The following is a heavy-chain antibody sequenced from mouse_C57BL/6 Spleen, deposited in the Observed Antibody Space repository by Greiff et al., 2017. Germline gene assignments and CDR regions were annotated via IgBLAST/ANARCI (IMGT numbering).Heavy chain of an antibody. Sequence: QVQLQQSGAVLVMPGASVKLSCKASGYTFTSYWMHWVKQRPGQGLEWIGAIYPSDSYTNYNQKFKGKSTLTVDKSSSTAYMQLSSLTSEDSAVYYCARCGAYYSNYVGFAYWGQGTLVTVSA. D-gene: IGHD2-5*01. CDR2: IYPSDSYT. J-gene: IGHJ3*01. CDR1: GYTFTSYW. V-gene: IGHV1-69*01. CDR3: ARCGAYYSNYVGFAY.